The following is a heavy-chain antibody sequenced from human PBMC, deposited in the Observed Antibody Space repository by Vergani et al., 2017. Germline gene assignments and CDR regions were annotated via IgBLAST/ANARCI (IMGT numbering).Heavy chain of an antibody. Sequence: QVTLKESGPVLVKPTETLTLTCTVSGFSLSNARMGVSWIRQPPGKALEWLAHIFSNAEKSYSTSLKSRLTISKDTSKSQVVLTMTNMDPVDTATYYCARIVDYYDSSGYRFDYWGQGTLVTVSS. V-gene: IGHV2-26*01. CDR3: ARIVDYYDSSGYRFDY. CDR2: IFSNAEK. J-gene: IGHJ4*02. CDR1: GFSLSNARMG. D-gene: IGHD3-22*01.